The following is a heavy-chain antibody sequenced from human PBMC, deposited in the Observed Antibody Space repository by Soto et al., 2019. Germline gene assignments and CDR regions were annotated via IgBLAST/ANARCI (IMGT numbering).Heavy chain of an antibody. CDR3: ARLALLPEAVAGNQGIYYFDY. Sequence: PGESLKISCKSSGYSFSTYWIAWVRQMPGKGLEWMGVIYPDDSDTRYSPSFQGHVTISADKSISTAYLQWSSLKASDTAMYYCARLALLPEAVAGNQGIYYFDYWGQGTLVTVSS. CDR1: GYSFSTYW. J-gene: IGHJ4*02. CDR2: IYPDDSDT. V-gene: IGHV5-51*01. D-gene: IGHD6-19*01.